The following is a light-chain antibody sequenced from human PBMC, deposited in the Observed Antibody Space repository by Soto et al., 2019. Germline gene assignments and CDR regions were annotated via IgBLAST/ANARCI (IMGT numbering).Light chain of an antibody. CDR1: QDIITW. CDR2: SAS. Sequence: DIQMTQSPSYVSASEGDRVTITCRASQDIITWLAWFQQKPGKAPRLLIYSASTLQRGVPSRFSGSGSGTEFTLTINRLQPEDVATYFCQQSDSFPLTFGPGTKVDV. V-gene: IGKV1-12*01. J-gene: IGKJ3*01. CDR3: QQSDSFPLT.